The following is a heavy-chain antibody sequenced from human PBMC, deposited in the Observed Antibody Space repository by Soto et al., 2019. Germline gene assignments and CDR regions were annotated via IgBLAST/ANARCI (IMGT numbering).Heavy chain of an antibody. CDR3: ARGSFSSSSSWFDP. CDR2: ISNSGNT. CDR1: VGSMISGSYY. Sequence: TLSLTCSVSVGSMISGSYYWTWIRQHPGKGLEWVAYISNSGNTYYNPSLETRLTISLDTSKNLFSLSLASVTAADTALYYCARGSFSSSSSWFDPWGQGTLVTVSS. D-gene: IGHD6-6*01. J-gene: IGHJ5*02. V-gene: IGHV4-31*03.